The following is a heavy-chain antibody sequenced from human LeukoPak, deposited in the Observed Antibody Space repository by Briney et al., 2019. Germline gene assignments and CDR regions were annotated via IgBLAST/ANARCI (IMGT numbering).Heavy chain of an antibody. Sequence: GGSLRLSCAASGFSFNSFGMDWVRQAPGKGLEWISSITTSSTYIYYADSVKGRFTISRDNAKNSLYLQMNSLRAEDTAIYYCARDEYTYGGTPFQHWGQGTLVTVSS. CDR3: ARDEYTYGGTPFQH. CDR1: GFSFNSFG. J-gene: IGHJ1*01. D-gene: IGHD5-18*01. CDR2: ITTSSTYI. V-gene: IGHV3-21*01.